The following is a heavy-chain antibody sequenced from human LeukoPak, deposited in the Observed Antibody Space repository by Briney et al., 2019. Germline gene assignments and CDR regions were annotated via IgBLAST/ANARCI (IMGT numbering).Heavy chain of an antibody. Sequence: PSETLSLTCAVYGGSFSGYYWSWIRQPPGKGLEWIGEINHSGSTNYIPSLKSRVTISVDTSKNQFSLKLSSVTAADTAVYYCARARIVGATTFDYWGQGTLVTVSS. D-gene: IGHD1-26*01. CDR1: GGSFSGYY. J-gene: IGHJ4*02. CDR2: INHSGST. CDR3: ARARIVGATTFDY. V-gene: IGHV4-34*01.